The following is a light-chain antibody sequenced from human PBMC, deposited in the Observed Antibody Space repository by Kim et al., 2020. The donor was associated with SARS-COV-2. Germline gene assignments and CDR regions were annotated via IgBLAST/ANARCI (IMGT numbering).Light chain of an antibody. V-gene: IGKV3-11*01. CDR3: QQRSNWPPIT. CDR2: DAS. J-gene: IGKJ5*01. CDR1: QSVSSY. Sequence: STAESSTLSCRARQSVSSYLAWYQQKPGQAPRLLIYDASNRATGIPARFSGSGSGTDFTLTISSLEPEDFAVYYCQQRSNWPPITFGQGTRLEIK.